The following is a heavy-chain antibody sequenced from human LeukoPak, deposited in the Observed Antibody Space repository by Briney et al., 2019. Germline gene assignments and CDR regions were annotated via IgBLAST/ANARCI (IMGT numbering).Heavy chain of an antibody. Sequence: GGSLRLSCAASGFTFSSYWMHWVRQAPGKGLVWVSRINSDGSSTSYADSVKGRFTISRDNAKNTLYPQMNSLRAEDTAVYYCARGHIVVLTAPDNWGQGTLVTVSS. CDR1: GFTFSSYW. D-gene: IGHD2-21*02. CDR3: ARGHIVVLTAPDN. V-gene: IGHV3-74*01. J-gene: IGHJ4*02. CDR2: INSDGSST.